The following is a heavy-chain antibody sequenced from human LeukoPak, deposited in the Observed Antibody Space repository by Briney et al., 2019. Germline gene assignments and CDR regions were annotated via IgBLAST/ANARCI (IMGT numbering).Heavy chain of an antibody. CDR3: ARGRSAQI. V-gene: IGHV4-34*01. J-gene: IGHJ4*02. CDR1: GGSFSGYY. CDR2: INHSGST. Sequence: SETLSLTCAVYGGSFSGYYWSWIRQPPGKGLEWIGEINHSGSTNYNPSHKTRVPISVDTSKNQFSLKLSSVTAEDTAVYYCARGRSAQIWGQGTLVTVSS.